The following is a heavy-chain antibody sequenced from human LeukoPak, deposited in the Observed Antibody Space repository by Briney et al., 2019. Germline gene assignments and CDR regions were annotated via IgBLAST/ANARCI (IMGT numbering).Heavy chain of an antibody. CDR1: GGSISSYY. V-gene: IGHV4-4*09. D-gene: IGHD3-10*01. Sequence: SETLSLTCTVSGGSISSYYWSWIRQPPGKGLEWIGYIYTSGSTNYNPSLKSRVTISVDTSKNQFSLKLSSVTAADTAVYYCARLDDGDLGFDYWGQGTLVTVSS. J-gene: IGHJ4*02. CDR2: IYTSGST. CDR3: ARLDDGDLGFDY.